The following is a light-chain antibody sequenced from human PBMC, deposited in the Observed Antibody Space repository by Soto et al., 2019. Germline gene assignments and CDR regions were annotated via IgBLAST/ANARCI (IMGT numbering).Light chain of an antibody. Sequence: QSALTQPRSVSGSPGQSVTISCTGTSSDIGGYNYVSWYQQHPGIAPKLMIYDVTKRPSGVPDRFSGSKSGNTASLTISGLQDEDEAYYFCSSYAGSYTYVFGTGTKLTVL. V-gene: IGLV2-11*01. CDR1: SSDIGGYNY. CDR2: DVT. CDR3: SSYAGSYTYV. J-gene: IGLJ1*01.